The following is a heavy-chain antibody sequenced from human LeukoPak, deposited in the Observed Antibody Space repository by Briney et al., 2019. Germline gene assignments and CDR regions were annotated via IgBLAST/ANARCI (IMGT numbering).Heavy chain of an antibody. Sequence: ASVKVSCKASGYTFTSYDINWVRQAPGQGLEWMGRIIPILGIANYAQKFQGRVTITADKSTSTAYMELSSLRSEDTAVYYCARDQEGMTGADYWGQGTLVTVSS. CDR2: IIPILGIA. V-gene: IGHV1-69*04. D-gene: IGHD3-9*01. CDR1: GYTFTSYD. CDR3: ARDQEGMTGADY. J-gene: IGHJ4*02.